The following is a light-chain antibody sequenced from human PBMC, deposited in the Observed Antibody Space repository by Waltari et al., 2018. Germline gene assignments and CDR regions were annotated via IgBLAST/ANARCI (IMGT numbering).Light chain of an antibody. CDR3: QETYSSPPST. CDR2: SAS. J-gene: IGKJ1*01. V-gene: IGKV1-39*01. CDR1: QSIGNY. Sequence: DIQVTQSPSSLSAAVGDRVSITCRASQSIGNYLNWYQQKPGKAPKLLIYSASSLPSGVPSRFSGSGSGTDFTLTITSLQPEDFAIYYCQETYSSPPSTFGQGTKVESK.